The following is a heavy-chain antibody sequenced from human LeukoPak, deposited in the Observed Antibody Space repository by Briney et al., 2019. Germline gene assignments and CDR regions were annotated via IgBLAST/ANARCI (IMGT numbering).Heavy chain of an antibody. CDR1: GGTFSSYA. D-gene: IGHD6-13*01. Sequence: GASVKVSCKASGGTFSSYAISWVRQAPGQGLEWMGGIIPIFGTANYAQKFQGRVTITADKSTSTAYMELSSLRSEDTAVYYCARDHTPYSSSWYKVGYWGQGTLVTVSS. J-gene: IGHJ4*02. CDR3: ARDHTPYSSSWYKVGY. CDR2: IIPIFGTA. V-gene: IGHV1-69*06.